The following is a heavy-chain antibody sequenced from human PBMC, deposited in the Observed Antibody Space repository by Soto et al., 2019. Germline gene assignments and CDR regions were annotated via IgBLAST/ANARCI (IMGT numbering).Heavy chain of an antibody. Sequence: PSETLSLTCAVSGGSISSSNWWSWVRQPPGKGLEWIGEIYHSGSTNYNPSLKSRVTISVDKSKNQFSLKLSSVTAADTAVYYCARELPPSGDYVWGSYRSPPLSGMDVWGQGTTVTVSS. D-gene: IGHD3-16*02. CDR1: GGSISSSNW. V-gene: IGHV4-4*02. CDR2: IYHSGST. J-gene: IGHJ6*02. CDR3: ARELPPSGDYVWGSYRSPPLSGMDV.